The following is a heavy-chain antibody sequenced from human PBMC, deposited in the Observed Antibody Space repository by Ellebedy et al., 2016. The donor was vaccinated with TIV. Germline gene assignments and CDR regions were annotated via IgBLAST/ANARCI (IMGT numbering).Heavy chain of an antibody. Sequence: AASVKVSCKATGYTFDNYGISWVRQAPGQGLEWMGWISAYNNNTNYAQKLQDRVTLTTDTSTSTAYMELRSLRSYDTAVYYCGRVGKYCSSFSCYEDSWGQGTLVTVSS. D-gene: IGHD2-2*01. CDR3: GRVGKYCSSFSCYEDS. V-gene: IGHV1-18*01. J-gene: IGHJ4*02. CDR2: ISAYNNNT. CDR1: GYTFDNYG.